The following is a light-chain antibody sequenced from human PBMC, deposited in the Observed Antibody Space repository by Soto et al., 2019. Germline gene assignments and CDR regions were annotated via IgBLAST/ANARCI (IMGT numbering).Light chain of an antibody. J-gene: IGKJ5*01. CDR3: QQSYSTPLT. Sequence: IQMTQSPSSLSASVGDRVTITCRASQSISSYLNWYQQKPGKAPKLLIYAASSLQSGVPSRFSGSGSGTDFTLTISSLQPEDFATYYCQQSYSTPLTFGLGTRLDIK. CDR1: QSISSY. V-gene: IGKV1-39*01. CDR2: AAS.